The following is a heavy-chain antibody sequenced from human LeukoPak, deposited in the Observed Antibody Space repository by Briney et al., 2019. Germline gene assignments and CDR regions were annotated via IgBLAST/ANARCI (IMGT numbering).Heavy chain of an antibody. CDR1: GFTFSSYS. Sequence: GGSLRLSCAAPGFTFSSYSMNWVRQAPGKGLEWVSYISSSSSTIYYADSVKGRFTISRDNAKNSLCLQMNSLRDEDTAVYYCARANYYDSRAPFDYWGQGTLVTVSS. J-gene: IGHJ4*02. D-gene: IGHD3-22*01. V-gene: IGHV3-48*02. CDR2: ISSSSSTI. CDR3: ARANYYDSRAPFDY.